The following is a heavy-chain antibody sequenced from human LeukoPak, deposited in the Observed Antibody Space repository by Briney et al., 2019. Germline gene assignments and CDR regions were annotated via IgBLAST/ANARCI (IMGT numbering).Heavy chain of an antibody. CDR2: IYPSGDST. CDR3: AKDIVPDSGWDLDY. V-gene: IGHV3-23*01. CDR1: GFTFSTYS. J-gene: IGHJ4*02. D-gene: IGHD6-19*01. Sequence: GGSLRLSCAASGFTFSTYSMTWVRQGPGKGLEWVSSIYPSGDSTFYADSVKGRFTISRDNSKNTLYLQMSSLRTEDTAIYYCAKDIVPDSGWDLDYWGQGTLVTVSS.